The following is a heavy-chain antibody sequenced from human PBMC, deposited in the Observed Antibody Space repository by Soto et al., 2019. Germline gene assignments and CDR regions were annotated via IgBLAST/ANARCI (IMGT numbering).Heavy chain of an antibody. CDR2: ISGSGGST. V-gene: IGHV3-23*01. J-gene: IGHJ3*02. D-gene: IGHD3-3*01. Sequence: EVPLLESGGGLVQPGGSLRLSCAASGFTFSSYAMSWVRQAPGKGLEWVSAISGSGGSTYYADSVKGRFTISRDNSTNTLYLKMNSLRAEDTAVYYCAKDLDPGRGAFDIWGQGTMVTVSS. CDR1: GFTFSSYA. CDR3: AKDLDPGRGAFDI.